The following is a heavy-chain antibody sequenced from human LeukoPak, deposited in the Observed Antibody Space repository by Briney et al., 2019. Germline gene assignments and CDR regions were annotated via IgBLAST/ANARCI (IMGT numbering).Heavy chain of an antibody. V-gene: IGHV4-30-2*01. CDR3: ARGAYSSSSGGDWFDP. CDR1: GGSISSGGYY. D-gene: IGHD6-6*01. Sequence: SETLSLTCTVSGGSISSGGYYWSWIRQPPGKGLEWIGYIYHSGSTYYNPSLKSRVTVSVHRSKNQFSLKLSSVTAADTAVYYCARGAYSSSSGGDWFDPWGQGTLVTVSS. CDR2: IYHSGST. J-gene: IGHJ5*02.